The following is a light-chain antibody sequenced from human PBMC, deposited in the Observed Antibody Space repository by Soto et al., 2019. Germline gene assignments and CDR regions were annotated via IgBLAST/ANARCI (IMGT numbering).Light chain of an antibody. CDR3: QQYNNWPPLT. Sequence: EIVMTLSPATLSVSPGERATLSCRASQSVSSNLAWYQQQPGQAPRLLIYGASTRATGIPARCSGSGSGTEFTLTISSLQSEDFAVDYCQQYNNWPPLTFGGGTKVEIK. V-gene: IGKV3-15*01. CDR1: QSVSSN. J-gene: IGKJ4*01. CDR2: GAS.